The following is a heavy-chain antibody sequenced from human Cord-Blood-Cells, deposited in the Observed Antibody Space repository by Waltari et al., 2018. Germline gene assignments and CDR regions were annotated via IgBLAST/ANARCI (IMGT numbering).Heavy chain of an antibody. D-gene: IGHD6-6*01. Sequence: QMQLVQSGPEVKKPGTSVKVSCKASGFTFTSSAVPWVRQARGQRLEWIGWIVVGSGNTNYAQKFQERVTITRDMSTSTAYMELSSLRSEDTAVYYCAAGNSSSSTYYYYGMDVWGQGTTVTVSS. J-gene: IGHJ6*02. CDR1: GFTFTSSA. CDR2: IVVGSGNT. V-gene: IGHV1-58*01. CDR3: AAGNSSSSTYYYYGMDV.